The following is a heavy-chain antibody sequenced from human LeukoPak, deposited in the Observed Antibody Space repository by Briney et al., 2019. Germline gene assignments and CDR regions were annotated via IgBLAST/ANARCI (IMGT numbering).Heavy chain of an antibody. CDR1: GFTFSSYW. Sequence: GGSLRLSCAASGFTFSSYWMHWVRQAPGKGLVWVSRINSDGSRTSYADSVKGRFTISRDNAKNTLYLQMNSVRGEDTAGYYCARDLIWFGEFHDYWGQGTLVTVAP. J-gene: IGHJ4*02. CDR3: ARDLIWFGEFHDY. CDR2: INSDGSRT. D-gene: IGHD3-10*01. V-gene: IGHV3-74*01.